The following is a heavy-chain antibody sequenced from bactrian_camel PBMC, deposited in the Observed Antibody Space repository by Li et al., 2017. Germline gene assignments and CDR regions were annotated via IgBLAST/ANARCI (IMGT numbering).Heavy chain of an antibody. CDR2: IYSDDRT. CDR3: SARAYCPDTATMTRPGLYEY. CDR1: GYTYSGHC. D-gene: IGHD4*01. Sequence: HVQLVESGGGSVQAGGSLRLSCAFSGYTYSGHCMGWFREAPGKEREGVAVIYSDDRTDYRDFVKGRFTISKDNNKNILYLQMDNLKPEDSAMYYCSARAYCPDTATMTRPGLYEYWGQGTQVTVS. J-gene: IGHJ4*01. V-gene: IGHV3S55*01.